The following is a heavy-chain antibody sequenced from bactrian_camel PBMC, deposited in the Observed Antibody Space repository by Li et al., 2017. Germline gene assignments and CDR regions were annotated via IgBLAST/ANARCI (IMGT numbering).Heavy chain of an antibody. D-gene: IGHD3*01. Sequence: HVQLVESGGGSVQAGGSLRLSCTASGYSYSSNCMGWFRQAPGEEREEIAKLDSDGTTSYADSVKGRFTVSKEKDNAKTTLYLQMNNLKPEDTAVYYCATPSLMGTWPTRDLGYWGQGTQVTVS. CDR2: LDSDGTT. J-gene: IGHJ4*01. CDR1: GYSYSSNC. V-gene: IGHV3S57*01. CDR3: ATPSLMGTWPTRDLGY.